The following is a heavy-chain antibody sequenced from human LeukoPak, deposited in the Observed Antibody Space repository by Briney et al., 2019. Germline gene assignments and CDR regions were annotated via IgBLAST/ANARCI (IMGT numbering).Heavy chain of an antibody. D-gene: IGHD6-6*01. CDR2: INPISGGT. Sequence: ASVKVSCKASGYTFTYYYVHWVRQAPGQGLEWMGWINPISGGTNYAQKFQGRVTMTGDTSISTAYMELSGLRSDDTAVYYCARDRRYHSSSDLDNWGQGTLVTVSS. CDR3: ARDRRYHSSSDLDN. V-gene: IGHV1-2*02. J-gene: IGHJ4*02. CDR1: GYTFTYYY.